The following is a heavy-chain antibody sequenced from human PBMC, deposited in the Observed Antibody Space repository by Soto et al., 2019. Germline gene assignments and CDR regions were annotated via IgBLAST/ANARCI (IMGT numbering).Heavy chain of an antibody. D-gene: IGHD5-18*01. CDR2: IYYSGST. Sequence: PSETLSLTCTVSGGSISSYYWSWIRQPPGKGLEWIGYIYYSGSTNYNPSLRSRVTISVDTSKNQFSLKLSSVTAADTAVYYCARQSGYTYNFYFDYWGQGALVTVSS. V-gene: IGHV4-59*08. CDR1: GGSISSYY. CDR3: ARQSGYTYNFYFDY. J-gene: IGHJ4*02.